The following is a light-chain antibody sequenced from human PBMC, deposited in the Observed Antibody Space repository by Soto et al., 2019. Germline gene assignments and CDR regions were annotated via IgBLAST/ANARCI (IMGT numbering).Light chain of an antibody. CDR2: DAS. CDR1: QTISSY. V-gene: IGKV3-11*01. J-gene: IGKJ5*01. CDR3: QHRMNWPLT. Sequence: EIVLPQSPATLSLSPGERATLSCRASQTISSYLLWYPQKPGQAPRLLIYDASNRATGIPARFSGSGSETDFTLTISSLEPEDFAVYYCQHRMNWPLTFGQGTRLEIK.